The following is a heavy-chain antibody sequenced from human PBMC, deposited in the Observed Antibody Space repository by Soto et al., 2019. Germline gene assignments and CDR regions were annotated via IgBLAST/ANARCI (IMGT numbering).Heavy chain of an antibody. J-gene: IGHJ4*02. D-gene: IGHD3-10*01. V-gene: IGHV3-15*07. CDR2: IKSKTDGGTT. CDR1: GFTFSNAW. CDR3: TTMEERLLWFGELLTN. Sequence: GGSLRLSCAASGFTFSNAWMNWVRQAPGKGLEWVGRIKSKTDGGTTDYAAPVKGRFTISRDDSKNTLYLQMNSLKTEDTAVYYCTTMEERLLWFGELLTNWGQGTLVTVSS.